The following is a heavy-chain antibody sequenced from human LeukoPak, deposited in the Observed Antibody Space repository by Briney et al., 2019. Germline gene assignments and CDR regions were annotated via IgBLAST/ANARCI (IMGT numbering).Heavy chain of an antibody. Sequence: GSLRLSCAASGFTFSKYWMLWVRQAPGKGLECVSRINTDGTVTTYADSVKGRFTVSRDNADNTMFLQMNSVRDEDTAVYYCATKQWLAPPPDSWGQGTPVTVSS. CDR2: INTDGTVT. V-gene: IGHV3-74*01. D-gene: IGHD6-19*01. CDR3: ATKQWLAPPPDS. CDR1: GFTFSKYW. J-gene: IGHJ4*02.